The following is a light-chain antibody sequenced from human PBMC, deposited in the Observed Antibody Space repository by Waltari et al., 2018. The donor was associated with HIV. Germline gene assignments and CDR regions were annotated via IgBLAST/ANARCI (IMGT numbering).Light chain of an antibody. CDR1: ILAKNY. Sequence: SFELTQPSSVSVSPGQTARITCSGDILAKNYVRWLQQRPGQAPLLIIFKDTGRPSRIPDRFSGYSTGTTVTLTISGVQVEDEADYYCYSAANYIWVFGGGTRLTVL. CDR3: YSAANYIWV. CDR2: KDT. J-gene: IGLJ3*02. V-gene: IGLV3-27*01.